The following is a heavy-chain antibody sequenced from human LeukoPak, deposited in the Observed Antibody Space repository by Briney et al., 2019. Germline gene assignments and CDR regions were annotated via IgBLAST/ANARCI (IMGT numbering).Heavy chain of an antibody. V-gene: IGHV4-39*01. CDR1: GGSISSNSYY. CDR3: ARWRTARTGFDY. Sequence: SETLSLTCTVCGGSISSNSYYWGWIRQPPGKGLEWIGSIYYSGSPYYNPSLKSRVTISVDTSKNQFSLKVISVTAADTAVYYCARWRTARTGFDYWGQGTLVTVSS. D-gene: IGHD3/OR15-3a*01. J-gene: IGHJ4*02. CDR2: IYYSGSP.